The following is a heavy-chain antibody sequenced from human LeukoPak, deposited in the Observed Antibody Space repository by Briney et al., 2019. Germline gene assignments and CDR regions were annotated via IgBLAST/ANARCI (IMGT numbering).Heavy chain of an antibody. CDR1: GFTFSNAW. CDR2: IKSKTDGGTT. J-gene: IGHJ3*02. CDR3: TREDIVVVVAATGAFDI. D-gene: IGHD2-15*01. Sequence: RTGGSLRLSCAASGFTFSNAWMSWVRQAPGKGLEWVGRIKSKTDGGTTDHAAPVKGRFTISRDDSKNTLYLQMKSLKTEDTAVYYCTREDIVVVVAATGAFDIWGQGTMVTVSS. V-gene: IGHV3-15*01.